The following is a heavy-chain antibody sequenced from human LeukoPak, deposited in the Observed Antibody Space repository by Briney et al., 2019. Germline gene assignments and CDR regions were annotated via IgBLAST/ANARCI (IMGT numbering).Heavy chain of an antibody. CDR1: GGSISSGDYY. Sequence: SETLPLTCTVSGGSISSGDYYWSWIRQPPGKGLEWIGYIYYSGSTYYNPSLKSRVTISVDTSKNQFSLKLSSVTAADTAVYYCASLDGGNLIFDYWGQGTLDTVSS. CDR2: IYYSGST. J-gene: IGHJ4*02. D-gene: IGHD4-23*01. V-gene: IGHV4-30-4*01. CDR3: ASLDGGNLIFDY.